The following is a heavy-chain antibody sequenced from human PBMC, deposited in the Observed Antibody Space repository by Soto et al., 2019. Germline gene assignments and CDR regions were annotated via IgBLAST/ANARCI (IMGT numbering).Heavy chain of an antibody. Sequence: KPSETLSLTCTVSGGSISSSSYYWGWIRQPPGKGLEWIGSIYYSGSTYYNPSLKSRVTISVDTSKNQFSLKLSSVTAADTAVYYCAREIYAWEPLRWKYFDYWGQGTLVTVSS. CDR2: IYYSGST. V-gene: IGHV4-39*01. D-gene: IGHD1-26*01. CDR1: GGSISSSSYY. J-gene: IGHJ4*02. CDR3: AREIYAWEPLRWKYFDY.